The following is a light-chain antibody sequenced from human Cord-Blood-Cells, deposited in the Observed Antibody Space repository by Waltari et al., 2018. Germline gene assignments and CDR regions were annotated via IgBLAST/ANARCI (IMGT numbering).Light chain of an antibody. CDR2: EGS. J-gene: IGLJ1*01. CDR1: SRDVGRYNL. CDR3: CSYAGSSTYV. V-gene: IGLV2-23*01. Sequence: QSALTQPASVSGSPGQSITISCTGTSRDVGRYNLVSWYQQHPGKAPKLMIYEGSKRASVVSNRFSGSKSGNTASLTISGLQAEDEADYYCCSYAGSSTYVFGTGTKVTVL.